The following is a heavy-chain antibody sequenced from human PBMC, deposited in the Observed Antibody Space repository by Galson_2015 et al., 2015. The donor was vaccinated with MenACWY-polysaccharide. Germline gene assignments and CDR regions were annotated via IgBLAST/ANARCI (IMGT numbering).Heavy chain of an antibody. Sequence: SVKVSCKASGYKFSSYDINWVRQASGQGLEWMGWMNPNSGNSGYAQKFQGRVTMTSSSAMTTAYMELRSLTSEDTAVYYCAIIIARKYTFADSWGQGTLVTVSS. V-gene: IGHV1-8*01. CDR3: AIIIARKYTFADS. D-gene: IGHD2-21*01. CDR1: GYKFSSYD. CDR2: MNPNSGNS. J-gene: IGHJ4*02.